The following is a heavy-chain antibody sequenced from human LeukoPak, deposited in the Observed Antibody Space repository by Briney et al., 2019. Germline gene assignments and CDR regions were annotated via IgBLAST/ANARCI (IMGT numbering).Heavy chain of an antibody. D-gene: IGHD4-17*01. CDR2: IIPIFGTA. J-gene: IGHJ4*02. CDR3: ARGMGHDYGDYYFDY. V-gene: IGHV1-69*13. CDR1: GGTFSSYA. Sequence: ASVKVSCKASGGTFSSYAISWVRRAPGQGLEWMGGIIPIFGTANYAQKFQGRVTITADESTSTAYMELSSLRSEDTAVYYCARGMGHDYGDYYFDYWGQGTLVTVSS.